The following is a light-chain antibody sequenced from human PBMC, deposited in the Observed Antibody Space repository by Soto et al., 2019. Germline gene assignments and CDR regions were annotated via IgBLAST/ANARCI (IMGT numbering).Light chain of an antibody. CDR2: NNH. J-gene: IGLJ2*01. CDR1: SSNIGSNT. Sequence: QSVLTQPPSASGTPGQRATISCSGSSSNIGSNTVNWYQQLPGTAPKLLIYNNHQRLSGVPDRISGSKSGTSASLAISGLQSEDEAYYYCAAWDDSLNVIFGGGTKLTVL. CDR3: AAWDDSLNVI. V-gene: IGLV1-44*01.